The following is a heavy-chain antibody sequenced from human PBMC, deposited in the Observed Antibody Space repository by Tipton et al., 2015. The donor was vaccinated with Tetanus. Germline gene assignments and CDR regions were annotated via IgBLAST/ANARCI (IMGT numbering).Heavy chain of an antibody. J-gene: IGHJ4*02. V-gene: IGHV4-30-2*01. D-gene: IGHD2-2*01. CDR2: VFRSGSA. CDR3: ARVACSSTSCYSHYFDY. Sequence: TLSLTCTVSGDSISRSRYSWSWIRQPPGKGLEWIGYVFRSGSADYNPSLKSRVNISLDRSENQISLMLTSVTATDTAVYYCARVACSSTSCYSHYFDYWGPGSLVTVSS. CDR1: GDSISRSRYS.